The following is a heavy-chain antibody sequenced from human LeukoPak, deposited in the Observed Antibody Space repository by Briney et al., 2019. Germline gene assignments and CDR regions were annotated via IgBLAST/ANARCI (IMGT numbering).Heavy chain of an antibody. D-gene: IGHD2-2*01. Sequence: GGSLRLSCAASGFTFSSYAMCWVRQAPGKGLEWVSAISGSGGSTYYADSVKGRFTISRENSKNTLYLQMTSLRAEDTAVYYCAKVMVPAATPRYMDVWGQGTTVTVSS. CDR3: AKVMVPAATPRYMDV. CDR1: GFTFSSYA. CDR2: ISGSGGST. J-gene: IGHJ6*03. V-gene: IGHV3-23*01.